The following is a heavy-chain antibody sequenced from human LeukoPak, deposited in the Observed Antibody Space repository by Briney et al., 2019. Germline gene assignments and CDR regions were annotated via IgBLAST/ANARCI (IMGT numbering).Heavy chain of an antibody. D-gene: IGHD2-15*01. V-gene: IGHV3-21*01. J-gene: IGHJ4*02. Sequence: GGSLRLSCAASGFTFSSYSMNWVRQAPGKGLEWVSSISSSSSYIYYADSVKGRFTISRDNAKNSLYLQMNRLRAYVTVVCYCASGGGSCDYSGQGTLVTVSS. CDR2: ISSSSSYI. CDR1: GFTFSSYS. CDR3: ASGGGSCDY.